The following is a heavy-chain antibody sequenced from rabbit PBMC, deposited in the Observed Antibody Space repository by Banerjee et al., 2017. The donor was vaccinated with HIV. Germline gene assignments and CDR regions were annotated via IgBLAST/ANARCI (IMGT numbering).Heavy chain of an antibody. J-gene: IGHJ6*02. V-gene: IGHV1S40*01. CDR1: GIDFSSHYY. CDR3: ARADAGYGGDGYAT. CDR2: IYTGSSGST. Sequence: QSLEESGGGLVKPGGTLTLTCTASGIDFSSHYYMCWVRQAPGKGLEWIACIYTGSSGSTYYASWAKGRFTISKTSSTTVTLQMTSLTAADTATYFCARADAGYGGDGYATWGQGTLVTVS. D-gene: IGHD6-1*01.